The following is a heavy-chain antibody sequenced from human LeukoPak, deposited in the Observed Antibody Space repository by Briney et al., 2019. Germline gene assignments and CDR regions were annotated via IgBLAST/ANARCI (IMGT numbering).Heavy chain of an antibody. D-gene: IGHD3-10*01. CDR2: INHSGST. Sequence: PSETLSLTCAAYGGSFSGYYWSWVRQPPGNGLEWIGEINHSGSTNYNPSLKSRVTISVDTSKNQFSLKLSSVTAADTAVYYCARGRYYGSGSYGYWGQGTLVTVSS. V-gene: IGHV4-34*01. CDR3: ARGRYYGSGSYGY. CDR1: GGSFSGYY. J-gene: IGHJ4*02.